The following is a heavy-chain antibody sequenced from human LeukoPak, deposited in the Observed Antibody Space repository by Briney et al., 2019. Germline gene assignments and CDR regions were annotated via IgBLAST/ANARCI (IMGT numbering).Heavy chain of an antibody. J-gene: IGHJ4*02. V-gene: IGHV3-21*01. CDR2: ISSSSSYI. D-gene: IGHD3-22*01. CDR3: ARDDDYYDSSGYYYDYFDY. CDR1: GFTFSSYS. Sequence: GGSLRLSCAASGFTFSSYSMNWVRQAPGKGLEWVSSISSSSSYIYYADSVKGRFTISRDNAKNPLYLQMNSLRAEDTAVYYCARDDDYYDSSGYYYDYFDYWGQGTLVTVSS.